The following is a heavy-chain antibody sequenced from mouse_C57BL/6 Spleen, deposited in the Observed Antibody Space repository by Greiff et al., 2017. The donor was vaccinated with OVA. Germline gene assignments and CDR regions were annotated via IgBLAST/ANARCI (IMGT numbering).Heavy chain of an antibody. V-gene: IGHV1-50*01. CDR1: GYTFTSYW. D-gene: IGHD1-1*01. CDR2: IDPSDSYT. Sequence: QVQLQQSGAELVKPGASVKLSCKASGYTFTSYWMQWVKQRPGQGLEWIGEIDPSDSYTNYNQKFKGKATLTVDTSSSTAYMQLSSLTSEDSAVYYCARRHYYGSSDWYFDVWGTGTTVTVSS. J-gene: IGHJ1*03. CDR3: ARRHYYGSSDWYFDV.